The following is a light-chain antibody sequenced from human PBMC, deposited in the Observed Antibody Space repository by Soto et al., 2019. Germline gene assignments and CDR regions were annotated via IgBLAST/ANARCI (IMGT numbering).Light chain of an antibody. CDR2: EAS. Sequence: DFQMTQSPSSLSASLGERVTITCRASQGIGNYLAWYQQKPGKAPKLLIYEASSLQSGVPSRFRGSGSGTEFTLSISSLQPDDFATDYCQHYNVSPWTCDQGTKVDNK. J-gene: IGKJ1*01. V-gene: IGKV1-16*01. CDR3: QHYNVSPWT. CDR1: QGIGNY.